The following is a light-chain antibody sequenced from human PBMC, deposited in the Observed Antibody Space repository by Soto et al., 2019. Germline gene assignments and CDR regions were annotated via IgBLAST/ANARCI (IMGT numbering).Light chain of an antibody. CDR1: SSDVGGYNY. V-gene: IGLV2-14*01. CDR2: EVS. Sequence: QSALTQPASVSGSPGQSITISCTGTSSDVGGYNYVSWYQQHPGKAPKLMIYEVSNRPSGVSKRFAGSKSGNTASLTISGLQPEDEADYDCSSYTSSSSYVFGTGTKLTVL. CDR3: SSYTSSSSYV. J-gene: IGLJ1*01.